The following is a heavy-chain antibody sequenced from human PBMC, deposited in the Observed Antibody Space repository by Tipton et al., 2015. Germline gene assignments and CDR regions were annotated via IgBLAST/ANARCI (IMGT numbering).Heavy chain of an antibody. V-gene: IGHV4-39*01. CDR3: ARIRSGYFHYYYYGMDV. D-gene: IGHD3-22*01. J-gene: IGHJ6*02. Sequence: TLSLTCTVSGGSISSTTHYWGWIRQPPGKGLEWIGSIYYSGTTYYNPSLKSRVTISVDTSKNQFSLKLSSVTAADTAVYYCARIRSGYFHYYYYGMDVWGQGTTVTVSS. CDR1: GGSISSTTHY. CDR2: IYYSGTT.